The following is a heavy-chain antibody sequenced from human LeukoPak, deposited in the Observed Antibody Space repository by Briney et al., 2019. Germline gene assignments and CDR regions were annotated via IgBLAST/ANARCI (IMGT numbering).Heavy chain of an antibody. J-gene: IGHJ6*04. Sequence: GGSLRLSCAASGFTFSSYEMNWVRQAPGKALEWVSYISSSGSTIYYADSVKGRFTISRDNATNSLYLQMNSLRAEDTAVYYCAELGIPMIGGVWGEGTTVTISS. V-gene: IGHV3-48*03. CDR3: AELGIPMIGGV. CDR1: GFTFSSYE. D-gene: IGHD3-10*02. CDR2: ISSSGSTI.